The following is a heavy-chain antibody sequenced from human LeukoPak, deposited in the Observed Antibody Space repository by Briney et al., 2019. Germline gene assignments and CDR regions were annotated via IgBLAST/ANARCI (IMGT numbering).Heavy chain of an antibody. CDR1: GGSFSGYY. CDR2: INHSGST. J-gene: IGHJ6*02. Sequence: SETLSLTCAVYGGSFSGYYWSWIRQPPGKGLEWIGEINHSGSTNYNPSLKSRVTISVDTSKNRFSLKLSSVTAADTAVYYCARIKAAAGTYYYGMDVWGQGTTVTVSS. CDR3: ARIKAAAGTYYYGMDV. D-gene: IGHD6-13*01. V-gene: IGHV4-34*01.